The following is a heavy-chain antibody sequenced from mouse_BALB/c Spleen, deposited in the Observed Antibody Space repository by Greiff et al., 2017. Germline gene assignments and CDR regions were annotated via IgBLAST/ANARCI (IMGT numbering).Heavy chain of an antibody. D-gene: IGHD1-1*01. Sequence: EVHLVESGGGLVQPGGSLKLSCAASGFTFSSYGMSWVRQTPDKRLELVATINSNGGSTYYPDSVKGRFTISRDNAKNTLYLQMSSLKSEDTAMYYCARAFITTVVAPFDYWGQGTTLTVSS. CDR2: INSNGGST. CDR1: GFTFSSYG. V-gene: IGHV5-6-3*01. CDR3: ARAFITTVVAPFDY. J-gene: IGHJ2*01.